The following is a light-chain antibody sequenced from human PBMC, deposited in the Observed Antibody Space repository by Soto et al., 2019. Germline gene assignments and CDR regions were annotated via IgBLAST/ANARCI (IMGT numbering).Light chain of an antibody. J-gene: IGKJ2*01. CDR1: QSVSSSY. Sequence: EIVLTQSPGTLSLSPGERATLSCRASQSVSSSYLAWYQKRTGQAPRLLIDGASRRATGIPDRFSGSGSGTDFTLTISRLEPEDFAVYYCQQYGTSPYTFGQGTKLEIK. V-gene: IGKV3-20*01. CDR3: QQYGTSPYT. CDR2: GAS.